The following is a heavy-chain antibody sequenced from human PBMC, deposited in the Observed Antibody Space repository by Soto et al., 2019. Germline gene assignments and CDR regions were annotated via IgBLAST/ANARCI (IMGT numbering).Heavy chain of an antibody. V-gene: IGHV1-69*17. CDR2: ITPISGIT. Sequence: QVQLVQSGAEVKKPGSSVKVSCKASGGTLSSSAISWERQAPGQGLEWMGGITPISGITYYAQKLEGRVTKTADKSPSTAYMELSSLTSDATAVHCCGRGGDTVVTMDNDFWGQGTLVIGSS. J-gene: IGHJ4*02. D-gene: IGHD2-15*01. CDR1: GGTLSSSA. CDR3: GRGGDTVVTMDNDF.